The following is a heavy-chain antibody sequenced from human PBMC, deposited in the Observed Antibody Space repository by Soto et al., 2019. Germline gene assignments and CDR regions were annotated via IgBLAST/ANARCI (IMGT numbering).Heavy chain of an antibody. D-gene: IGHD3-22*01. CDR1: GYTFTNYY. J-gene: IGHJ4*02. Sequence: ASVRVSCKASGYTFTNYYMRWVRKDPGQGLEWMGMINPSFGRTSYAQKFQGRVTITADESTSTAYMELSSLRSEDTAVYYCATRGPYYYDSSGYYSYYFDYWGQGTLVTVSS. CDR2: INPSFGRT. CDR3: ATRGPYYYDSSGYYSYYFDY. V-gene: IGHV1-46*01.